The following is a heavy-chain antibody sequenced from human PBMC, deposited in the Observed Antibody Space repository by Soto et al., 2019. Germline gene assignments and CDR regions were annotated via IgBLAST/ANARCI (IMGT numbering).Heavy chain of an antibody. J-gene: IGHJ4*02. CDR2: ISGSDGKT. Sequence: PWGSLRLSCAASGFRFGSYALSWVRQAPGKGLEWVSTISGSDGKTFYADSVKGRFSISRDTSQSALYLQMNSLGADDTAMYYCARWSYLDYWGQGTRVTVSS. CDR3: ARWSYLDY. V-gene: IGHV3-23*01. D-gene: IGHD3-3*01. CDR1: GFRFGSYA.